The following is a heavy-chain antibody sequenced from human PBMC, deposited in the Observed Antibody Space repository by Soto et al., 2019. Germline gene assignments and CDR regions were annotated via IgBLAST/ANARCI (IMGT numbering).Heavy chain of an antibody. D-gene: IGHD2-21*01. CDR3: ARLPVVVIALGYFDP. CDR2: VYYTGFT. V-gene: IGHV4-39*01. CDR1: GDSISSSYY. Sequence: QLQLQESGPGLVKPSETLSLTCTVSGDSISSSYYWGRVRQPPGKGLECIGAVYYTGFTYYNPSLKSRLTISLDTSKNQFSLRLSSVTAADTAIYYCARLPVVVIALGYFDPWGPGTLVTVSS. J-gene: IGHJ5*02.